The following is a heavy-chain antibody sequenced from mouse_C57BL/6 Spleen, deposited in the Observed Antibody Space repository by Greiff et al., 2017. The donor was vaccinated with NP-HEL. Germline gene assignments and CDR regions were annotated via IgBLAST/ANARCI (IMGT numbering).Heavy chain of an antibody. Sequence: EVQLQQSGPVLVKPGASVKMSCKASGYTFTDYYMNWVKQSHGKSLEWIGVINPYNGGTSYNQKFKGKATLTVDKSSSTAYMELNSLTSEDSAVDYCARRDYDGYSAWFAYWGQGTLVTVSA. D-gene: IGHD2-3*01. V-gene: IGHV1-19*01. CDR2: INPYNGGT. CDR1: GYTFTDYY. CDR3: ARRDYDGYSAWFAY. J-gene: IGHJ3*01.